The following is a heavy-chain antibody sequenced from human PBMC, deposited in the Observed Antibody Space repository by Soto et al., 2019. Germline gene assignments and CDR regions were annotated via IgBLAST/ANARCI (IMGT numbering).Heavy chain of an antibody. J-gene: IGHJ4*02. CDR3: ARDFATHCSGSTCYPYAY. CDR2: IHHSGTT. CDR1: GYSISSGYY. D-gene: IGHD2-15*01. V-gene: IGHV4-38-2*02. Sequence: SETLSLTCAVSGYSISSGYYWGWIRQPPGRGLEWIGSIHHSGTTYYNPSPKSRVSLSVDTSKNHFSLKLTSVAAADTAVYYCARDFATHCSGSTCYPYAYWGQGALVTVSS.